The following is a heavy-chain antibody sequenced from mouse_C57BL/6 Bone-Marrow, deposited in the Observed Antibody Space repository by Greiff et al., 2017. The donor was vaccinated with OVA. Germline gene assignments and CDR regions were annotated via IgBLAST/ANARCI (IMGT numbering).Heavy chain of an antibody. CDR1: GFNIKDYY. CDR2: IDPEDGET. J-gene: IGHJ2*01. Sequence: HLHQSVSELVKPGASVKLSCTSSGFNIKDYYMHWVKQRTEQGLECIGRIDPEDGETKYAPKFQGKATITADTSSNTAYLQLSSLTSEDTAVYYCARDDGYSDYWGQGTTLTVSS. CDR3: ARDDGYSDY. V-gene: IGHV14-2*01. D-gene: IGHD2-3*01.